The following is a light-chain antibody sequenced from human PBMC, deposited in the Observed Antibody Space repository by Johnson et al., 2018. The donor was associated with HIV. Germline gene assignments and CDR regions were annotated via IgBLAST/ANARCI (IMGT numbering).Light chain of an antibody. CDR3: ATWDSSLSAGGV. Sequence: QSVLTQPPSVSAAPVQKVTISCSGSSSNIGNNYVSWYQHLPGTAPKLLIYDNDTRPSGIPDRFSGSKSGTSATLGITGLQTGDEADYYCATWDSSLSAGGVFGTGTKVTVL. V-gene: IGLV1-51*01. CDR1: SSNIGNNY. J-gene: IGLJ1*01. CDR2: DND.